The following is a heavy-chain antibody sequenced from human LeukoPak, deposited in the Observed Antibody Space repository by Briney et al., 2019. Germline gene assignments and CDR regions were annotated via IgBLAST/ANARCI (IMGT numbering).Heavy chain of an antibody. Sequence: PGGSLRISCAAPGFNFSSYWMHWVRPAPGKGLVWVSRVNTDGSTPTYADSVKGRFTISRDNAKNTLYLQMNSLRAEDTAVYYCARDRGSYSDYWGQGTLVTVSS. CDR2: VNTDGSTP. J-gene: IGHJ4*02. D-gene: IGHD3-16*01. CDR3: ARDRGSYSDY. V-gene: IGHV3-74*01. CDR1: GFNFSSYW.